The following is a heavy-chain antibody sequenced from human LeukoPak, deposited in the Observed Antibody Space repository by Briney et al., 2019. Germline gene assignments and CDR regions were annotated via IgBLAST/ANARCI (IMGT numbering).Heavy chain of an antibody. V-gene: IGHV3-30*04. Sequence: GGSLRLSCAASGFTFSSYAMHWVRQAPGKGLEWVAVISYDGSNKYYADSVKGRFTISRDNSKNTLYLQMNSLRAEDTAVYYCAKGPLRGTAAAIDYWGQGTLVTVSS. CDR1: GFTFSSYA. CDR3: AKGPLRGTAAAIDY. CDR2: ISYDGSNK. J-gene: IGHJ4*02. D-gene: IGHD2-2*01.